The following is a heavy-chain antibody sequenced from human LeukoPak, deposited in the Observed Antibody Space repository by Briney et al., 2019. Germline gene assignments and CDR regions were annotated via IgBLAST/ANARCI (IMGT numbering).Heavy chain of an antibody. CDR3: AKEGVQLWSLDY. CDR1: GFTFSSYG. D-gene: IGHD5-18*01. J-gene: IGHJ4*02. CDR2: ISYDGSNK. V-gene: IGHV3-30*18. Sequence: GGSLRLSCAASGFTFSSYGMHWVRQDPGKGLEWVAVISYDGSNKYYADSVKGRFTISRDNSKNTLYLQMNSLRAEDTAVYYCAKEGVQLWSLDYWGQGTLVTVSS.